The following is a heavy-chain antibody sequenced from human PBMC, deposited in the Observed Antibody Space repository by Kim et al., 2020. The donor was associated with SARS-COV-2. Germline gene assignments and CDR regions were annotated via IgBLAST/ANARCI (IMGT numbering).Heavy chain of an antibody. J-gene: IGHJ6*03. CDR2: IYYSGST. D-gene: IGHD3-3*01. V-gene: IGHV4-59*01. CDR1: FAPPSSYS. Sequence: PETLSLTFTFSFAPPSSYSRSWIRQPPGKGLEWIGYIYYSGSTNYNPSLKSRVTISIDTSKNQFSLKLSSVTAADTAVYYCARDSREWKHYIADWG. CDR3: ARDSREWKHYIAD.